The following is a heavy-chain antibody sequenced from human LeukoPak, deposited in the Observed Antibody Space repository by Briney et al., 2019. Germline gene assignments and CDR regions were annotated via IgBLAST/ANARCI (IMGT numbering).Heavy chain of an antibody. V-gene: IGHV3-13*01. CDR1: RFTFSSYD. D-gene: IGHD4-11*01. CDR2: IGTAGDT. Sequence: RGSLRLSCAASRFTFSSYDTHWVRQATGKGLEWVSAIGTAGDTYYPGSVKGRFTISRENAKNSLYLQMNSLRAGDTAVYYRARGADVYSNYYYYYYMDVWGKGTTVTVSS. CDR3: ARGADVYSNYYYYYYMDV. J-gene: IGHJ6*03.